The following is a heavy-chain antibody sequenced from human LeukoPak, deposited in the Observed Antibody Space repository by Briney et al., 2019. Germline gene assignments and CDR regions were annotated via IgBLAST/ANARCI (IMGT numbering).Heavy chain of an antibody. V-gene: IGHV3-7*03. CDR2: IKEDGSET. D-gene: IGHD6-13*01. Sequence: GGSLRLSCAASGFTFSSDAMSWVRQAPGTGLEWVAIIKEDGSETYSMDSVKGRFTISRDNAKNSLYLQMNSLRGDDTAVYYCARVIWRQLAPFDYRGQGALVTVSS. J-gene: IGHJ4*02. CDR1: GFTFSSDA. CDR3: ARVIWRQLAPFDY.